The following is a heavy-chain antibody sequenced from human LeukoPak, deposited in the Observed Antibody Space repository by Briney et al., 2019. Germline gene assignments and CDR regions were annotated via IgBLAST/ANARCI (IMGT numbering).Heavy chain of an antibody. CDR1: GYTFTNYY. V-gene: IGHV1-46*03. J-gene: IGHJ2*01. CDR3: ARDRYYDFWSGKTSGDFDL. D-gene: IGHD3-3*01. Sequence: ASVKVSCKASGYTFTNYYIHWVRQAPGQGLEWMGIINPSGGSTSYAQKFQGRVTMTRDTPTSTVYMELSSLRSEDTAVYYCARDRYYDFWSGKTSGDFDLWGRGTLVTVSS. CDR2: INPSGGST.